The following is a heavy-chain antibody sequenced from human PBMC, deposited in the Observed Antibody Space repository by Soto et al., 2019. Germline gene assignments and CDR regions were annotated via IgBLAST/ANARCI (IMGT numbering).Heavy chain of an antibody. CDR1: GGSLSGYF. CDR2: IYYSGST. D-gene: IGHD3-16*01. Sequence: SETLSLTCTVSGGSLSGYFWSWIRQPPGKGLEWIGYIYYSGSTNYTPSLKSRVTMSVDTSKYQISLKLRSVTAADTAVYYCARQVGFMAAHWFAPVGQGIPVTVSS. CDR3: ARQVGFMAAHWFAP. J-gene: IGHJ5*02. V-gene: IGHV4-59*01.